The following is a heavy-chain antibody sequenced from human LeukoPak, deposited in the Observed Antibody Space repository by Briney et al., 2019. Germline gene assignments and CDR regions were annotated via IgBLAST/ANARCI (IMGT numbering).Heavy chain of an antibody. D-gene: IGHD6-19*01. CDR2: MHYSGST. Sequence: SETLSLTCTVSGGSIGSTTHYWGWIRQPPGKGLEWIGSMHYSGSTYYNPSLKSRVTISVDTSKNQFSLKLTSVTAADTAVYYCARDHSSGWNYGMDVWGQGTTVTVSS. V-gene: IGHV4-39*07. J-gene: IGHJ6*02. CDR1: GGSIGSTTHY. CDR3: ARDHSSGWNYGMDV.